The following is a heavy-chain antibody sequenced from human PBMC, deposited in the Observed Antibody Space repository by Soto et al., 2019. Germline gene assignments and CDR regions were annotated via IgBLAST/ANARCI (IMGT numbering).Heavy chain of an antibody. J-gene: IGHJ5*02. D-gene: IGHD3-9*01. CDR1: GGSISSYY. CDR2: IYYSGST. V-gene: IGHV4-59*01. CDR3: ARHHVYYDILTGQTQKGFDP. Sequence: PSETLSLTCTVSGGSISSYYWSWIRQPPGKGLEWIGYIYYSGSTNYNPSLKSRVTISVDTSKNQFSLKLSSVTAADTAVYYCARHHVYYDILTGQTQKGFDPWGQGTLVTVSS.